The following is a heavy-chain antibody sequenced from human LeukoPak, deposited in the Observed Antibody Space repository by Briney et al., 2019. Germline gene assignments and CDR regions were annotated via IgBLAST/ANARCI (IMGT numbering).Heavy chain of an antibody. CDR1: GYTFTSYG. V-gene: IGHV1-18*01. CDR3: ASSGYCSGGSCLREFDY. Sequence: ASVKVSCKASGYTFTSYGTSWVRQAPGQGLEGMGWISAYNGNTNYAQKLQGRVTMTTDTSTSTAYMELRSLRSDDTAVYYCASSGYCSGGSCLREFDYWGQGTLVTVSS. CDR2: ISAYNGNT. D-gene: IGHD2-15*01. J-gene: IGHJ4*02.